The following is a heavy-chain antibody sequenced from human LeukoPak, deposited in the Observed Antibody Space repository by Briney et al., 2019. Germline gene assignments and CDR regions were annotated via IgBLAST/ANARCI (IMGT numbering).Heavy chain of an antibody. V-gene: IGHV4-39*07. Sequence: SSETLSLTCTVSGDSISSSSYYWGWIRQPPGKGLEWIGSIYYSGSTNYNPSLKSRVTISVDTSKNQFSLKPSSVTAADTAVYYCARDLGSSTPSGVWGRGTTVTVSS. J-gene: IGHJ6*04. CDR3: ARDLGSSTPSGV. CDR1: GDSISSSSYY. D-gene: IGHD1-26*01. CDR2: IYYSGST.